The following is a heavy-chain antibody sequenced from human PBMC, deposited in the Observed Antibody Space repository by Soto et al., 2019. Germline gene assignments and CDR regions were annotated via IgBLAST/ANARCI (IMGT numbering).Heavy chain of an antibody. CDR2: ISSSSSNI. Sequence: EVQLVESGGGLVKPGGSLRLSCAASGFTFSTCSMYWVRQAPGKGLEWVSSISSSSSNIYYADSVKGRFTISRDNAKNSLYLQMNSLRADDTAVYYCARDNGYDAATLDYWGQGTLVTVSS. V-gene: IGHV3-21*02. D-gene: IGHD5-12*01. CDR1: GFTFSTCS. J-gene: IGHJ4*02. CDR3: ARDNGYDAATLDY.